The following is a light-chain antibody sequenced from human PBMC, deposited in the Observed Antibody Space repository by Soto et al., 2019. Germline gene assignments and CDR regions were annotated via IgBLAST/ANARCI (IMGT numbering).Light chain of an antibody. CDR2: KAS. V-gene: IGKV1-5*03. Sequence: DIQMTQSPSTLSGSVGDRVTITCRASQTISSWLAWYQQKPGKAPKLLIYKASTLKSGVPSRFSGSGSGTEFTLTISSLQPDDFATYYCQKYNSAPLTFGGGTKVDIK. J-gene: IGKJ4*01. CDR3: QKYNSAPLT. CDR1: QTISSW.